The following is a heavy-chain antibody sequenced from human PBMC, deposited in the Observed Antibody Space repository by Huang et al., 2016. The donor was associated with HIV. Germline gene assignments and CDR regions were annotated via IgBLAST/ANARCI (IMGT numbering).Heavy chain of an antibody. CDR1: GFILSNYG. Sequence: VQLIESGGGVVQPGKSLRLSCATSGFILSNYGMHWVRQAPGKGLKWVGFIRNDGMKKNYADSVRGRFTGGRDNGNNTLFLQMRSLGVDDTAVYYCARGDYYDSSGYHPGYFDYWGQGILCTVSS. CDR2: IRNDGMKK. CDR3: ARGDYYDSSGYHPGYFDY. J-gene: IGHJ4*02. V-gene: IGHV3-33*04. D-gene: IGHD3-22*01.